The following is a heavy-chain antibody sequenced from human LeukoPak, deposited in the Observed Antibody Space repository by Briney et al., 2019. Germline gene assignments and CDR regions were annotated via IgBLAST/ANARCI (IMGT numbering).Heavy chain of an antibody. D-gene: IGHD5-12*01. CDR1: GYTFTSNG. CDR2: ISAYNGNT. V-gene: IGHV1-18*04. J-gene: IGHJ4*02. CDR3: ARDLYSGYELLWDY. Sequence: ASVKVSCKASGYTFTSNGISWVRQAPGQGLEWMGWISAYNGNTNYAQKLQGRVTMTTDTSTSTAYMELRSLRSDDTAVYYCARDLYSGYELLWDYWGQGTLVTVSS.